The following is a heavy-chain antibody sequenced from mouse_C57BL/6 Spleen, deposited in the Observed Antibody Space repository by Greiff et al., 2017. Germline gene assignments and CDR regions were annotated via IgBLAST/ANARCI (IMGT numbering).Heavy chain of an antibody. CDR1: GYTFTSYW. J-gene: IGHJ2*01. Sequence: QVHVKQPGAELVKPGASVKMSCKASGYTFTSYWITWVKQRPGQGLEWIGDIYPGSGSTNYNEKFKSKATLTVDTSSSTAYMQLSSLTSEDSAVYYCAEGPYYFDYWGQGTTLTVSS. V-gene: IGHV1-55*01. CDR2: IYPGSGST. CDR3: AEGPYYFDY.